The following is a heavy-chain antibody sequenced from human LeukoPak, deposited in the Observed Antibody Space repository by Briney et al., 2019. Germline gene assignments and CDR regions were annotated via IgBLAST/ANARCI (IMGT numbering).Heavy chain of an antibody. V-gene: IGHV3-30*02. J-gene: IGHJ4*02. CDR1: GFTFKSYG. CDR3: AKDTGRDFDY. D-gene: IGHD2-8*02. CDR2: IRYDGSNE. Sequence: SGGSLRLSCAASGFTFKSYGMHWVRQPPGKGLEWVAFIRYDGSNEYYADSVKGRFTISRDNSKNTLDLQMNSLRAEDTAVYYCAKDTGRDFDYWGQGTLVTVSS.